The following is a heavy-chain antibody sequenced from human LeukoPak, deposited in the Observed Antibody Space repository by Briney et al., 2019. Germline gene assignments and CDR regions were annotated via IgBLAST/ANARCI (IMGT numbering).Heavy chain of an antibody. D-gene: IGHD3-10*01. CDR1: GYTFTSYD. J-gene: IGHJ6*02. V-gene: IGHV1-8*03. CDR3: ARELVYYYGSGSYNGMDV. Sequence: ASVKVSCKASGYTFTSYDINWVRQATGQGLEWMGWMNPNSGNTGYAQKFQGRVTITRDTSASTAYMELSSLRSEDTAVYYCARELVYYYGSGSYNGMDVWGQGTTVTVSS. CDR2: MNPNSGNT.